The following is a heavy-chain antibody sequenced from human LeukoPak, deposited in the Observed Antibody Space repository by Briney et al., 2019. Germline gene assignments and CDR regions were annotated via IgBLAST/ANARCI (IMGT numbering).Heavy chain of an antibody. V-gene: IGHV5-51*01. CDR3: ARRTFGGNSPFDS. Sequence: SLQXSCKGSGXTFXSYWIAWVRRMPGKGLEWMGIIFPRDSDIRYSPSFQGQVTISADKSVSTAYMQWSGLKASDTAMYYCARRTFGGNSPFDSWGQGTLVTVSS. J-gene: IGHJ4*02. CDR2: IFPRDSDI. D-gene: IGHD4-23*01. CDR1: GXTFXSYW.